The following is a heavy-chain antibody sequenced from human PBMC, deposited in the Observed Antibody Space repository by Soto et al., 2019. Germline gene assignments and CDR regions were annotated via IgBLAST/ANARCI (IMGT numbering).Heavy chain of an antibody. D-gene: IGHD3-22*01. CDR1: GFTFSTYG. Sequence: QVQLVESGGGVVQPGRSLRLSCAASGFTFSTYGMHWVRQAPGKGLEWVTVIWSDGSNKYYADSVKGRFTISRDNSKNTLYLQMNSLRAEDTAVYYCARETALSDRSGYPYEGGDGFDIWGQGTMVTVSS. CDR2: IWSDGSNK. CDR3: ARETALSDRSGYPYEGGDGFDI. V-gene: IGHV3-33*01. J-gene: IGHJ3*02.